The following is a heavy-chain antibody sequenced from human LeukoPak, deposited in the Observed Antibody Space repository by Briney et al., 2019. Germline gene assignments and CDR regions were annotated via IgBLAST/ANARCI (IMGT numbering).Heavy chain of an antibody. Sequence: SETLSLTCTVSGYSISSGYYWGWIRQSPGKGLEWIGYIYYSGSTYYNPSLKSRVTISVDTSKNQFSLKLSSVTAADTAVYYCARVDDYAYRFDYWGQGTLVTVSS. CDR2: IYYSGST. V-gene: IGHV4-38-2*02. J-gene: IGHJ4*02. CDR3: ARVDDYAYRFDY. D-gene: IGHD3-16*01. CDR1: GYSISSGYY.